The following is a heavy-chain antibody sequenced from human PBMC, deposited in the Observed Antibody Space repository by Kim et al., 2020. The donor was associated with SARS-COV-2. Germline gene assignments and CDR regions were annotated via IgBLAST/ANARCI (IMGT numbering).Heavy chain of an antibody. CDR2: IIPIFGTA. CDR3: ARGRIDYDILTGQLYYFDY. J-gene: IGHJ4*02. V-gene: IGHV1-69*13. D-gene: IGHD3-9*01. Sequence: SVKVSCKASGGTFSSYAISWVRQAPGQGLEWMGGIIPIFGTANYAQKFQGRVTITADESTSTAYMELSSLRSEDTAVYYCARGRIDYDILTGQLYYFDYWGQGTLVTVSS. CDR1: GGTFSSYA.